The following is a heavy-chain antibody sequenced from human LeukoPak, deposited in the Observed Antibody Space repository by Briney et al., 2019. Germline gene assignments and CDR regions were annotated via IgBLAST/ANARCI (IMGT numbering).Heavy chain of an antibody. Sequence: SETLSLTCTVSSGSISTSNYYWGWVRQPPGKALEWNGNIFYSGSTYYSPSLKSRVTISLDTSKNQFSLNLSSVTAADTAVYYCASEYYYDTSGYYSLAHWGQGTLVTVSS. D-gene: IGHD3-22*01. CDR1: SGSISTSNYY. CDR3: ASEYYYDTSGYYSLAH. J-gene: IGHJ4*02. V-gene: IGHV4-39*07. CDR2: IFYSGST.